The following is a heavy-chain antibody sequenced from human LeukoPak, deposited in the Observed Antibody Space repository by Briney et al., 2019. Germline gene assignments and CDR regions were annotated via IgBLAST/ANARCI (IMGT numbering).Heavy chain of an antibody. V-gene: IGHV1-2*02. CDR1: VYTFTGYY. CDR2: INPNSGGT. D-gene: IGHD1-26*01. J-gene: IGHJ6*03. CDR3: ARSGSYYHYYYYMDV. Sequence: GASVTVSFKASVYTFTGYYMHWVRQAPGQGLEWMGWINPNSGGTNYAQKFQGRVTMTRDTSISTAYMELSRLRSDDTAVYYCARSGSYYHYYYYMDVWGKGTTVTVSS.